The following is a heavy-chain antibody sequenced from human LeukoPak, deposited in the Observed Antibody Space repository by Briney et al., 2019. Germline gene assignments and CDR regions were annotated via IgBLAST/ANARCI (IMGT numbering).Heavy chain of an antibody. V-gene: IGHV4-31*03. CDR1: GGSISSGGYY. CDR2: IYYSGST. CDR3: ARALRYFDWLLLVTSKFDP. Sequence: TSETLSLTCTVSGGSISSGGYYWSWIRQHPGKGLEWIGYIYYSGSTYYNPSLKSRVTISVDTSKNQFSLKLSSVTAADTAVYYCARALRYFDWLLLVTSKFDPWGQGTLVTVSS. J-gene: IGHJ5*02. D-gene: IGHD3-9*01.